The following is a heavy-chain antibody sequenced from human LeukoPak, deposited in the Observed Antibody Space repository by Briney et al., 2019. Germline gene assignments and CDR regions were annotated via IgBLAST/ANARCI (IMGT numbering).Heavy chain of an antibody. CDR1: GYSFTSYW. CDR3: ARRGPVVPAAMFLSDWFDP. CDR2: IYPGDSDT. J-gene: IGHJ5*02. Sequence: PGESLKISCKGSGYSFTSYWIGWVRQMPGKGLEWMGIIYPGDSDTRYSPSFQGQVTISADKSISTAYLQWSSLKASDTAMYYCARRGPVVPAAMFLSDWFDPWGQGTLVTVSS. D-gene: IGHD2-2*01. V-gene: IGHV5-51*01.